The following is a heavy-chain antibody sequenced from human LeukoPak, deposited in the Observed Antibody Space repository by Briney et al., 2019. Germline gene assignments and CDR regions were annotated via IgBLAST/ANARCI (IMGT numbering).Heavy chain of an antibody. J-gene: IGHJ3*01. Sequence: PSDTLSLTCAVYGGSFSGYYWSWIRQPPGKGLERIGEINHSGSTNYNPSLKSRVTISVDTSKNQFSLKLSSVTAADTAVYYCARRSDYYDILNLWGQGTMVTVSS. D-gene: IGHD3-22*01. CDR1: GGSFSGYY. CDR2: INHSGST. CDR3: ARRSDYYDILNL. V-gene: IGHV4-34*01.